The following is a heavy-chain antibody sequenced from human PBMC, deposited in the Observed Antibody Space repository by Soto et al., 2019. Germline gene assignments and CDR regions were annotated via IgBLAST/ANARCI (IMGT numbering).Heavy chain of an antibody. V-gene: IGHV6-1*01. CDR1: GDSVSSNSAA. CDR2: TYYRSKWYN. D-gene: IGHD6-6*01. J-gene: IGHJ5*02. Sequence: SQTLSLTCAISGDSVSSNSAAWNWISQSPSRGLEWLGRTYYRSKWYNDYAVSVKSRITINPDTSKNQFSLQLNSVTPEDTAVYYCARASSIAARLLVYNWFDPWGQGTLVTVSS. CDR3: ARASSIAARLLVYNWFDP.